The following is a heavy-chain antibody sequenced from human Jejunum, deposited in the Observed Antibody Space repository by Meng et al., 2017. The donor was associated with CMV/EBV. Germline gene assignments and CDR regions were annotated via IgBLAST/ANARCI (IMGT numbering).Heavy chain of an antibody. D-gene: IGHD5-12*01. Sequence: FDDYAMDWVRQPPGKGLEWISFISWDGTSTYYADSVRGRFTISRDNSKNSLYLQKNSLRAEDTALYYCTKDASSSGYDVEVSYFDYWGQGTLVTVSS. CDR2: ISWDGTST. J-gene: IGHJ4*02. CDR3: TKDASSSGYDVEVSYFDY. CDR1: FDDYA. V-gene: IGHV3-43D*03.